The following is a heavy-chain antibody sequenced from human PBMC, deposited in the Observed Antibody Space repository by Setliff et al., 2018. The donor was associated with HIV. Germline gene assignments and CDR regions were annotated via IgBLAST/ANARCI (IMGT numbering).Heavy chain of an antibody. V-gene: IGHV4-59*01. D-gene: IGHD3-22*01. CDR3: ARGHTYYYDSSGYYYDY. Sequence: SETLSLTCTVSGGSISSYYWSWIRQPPGKGLEWIGYIYYSGSTNYKPSLKSRVTISVDTSKNQFSLKLSSVTAADTAVYYCARGHTYYYDSSGYYYDYWGQGTLVTVSS. J-gene: IGHJ4*02. CDR1: GGSISSYY. CDR2: IYYSGST.